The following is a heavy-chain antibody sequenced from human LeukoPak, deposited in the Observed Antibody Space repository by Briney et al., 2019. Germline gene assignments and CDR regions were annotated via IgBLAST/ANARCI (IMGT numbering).Heavy chain of an antibody. D-gene: IGHD3-10*01. Sequence: GGSLRLSCAASGLTFSNYAMNWVRQASGKGLEWVSGITDSGRKTYYADSVKGRFSISRDNSRNTVYLQMSDLRAEDTAVYYCAKITKTTTPNYWGQGTLVTVSS. CDR3: AKITKTTTPNY. CDR1: GLTFSNYA. J-gene: IGHJ4*02. V-gene: IGHV3-23*01. CDR2: ITDSGRKT.